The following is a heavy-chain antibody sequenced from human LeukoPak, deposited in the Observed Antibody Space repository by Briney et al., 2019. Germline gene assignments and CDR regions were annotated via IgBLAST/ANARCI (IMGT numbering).Heavy chain of an antibody. V-gene: IGHV3-23*01. Sequence: GGSLRLSCAASGFTFSSYAMIWVRQAPGKGLEWVSGISGSGGSTYYADSVKGRFTISRDNSKNTLYLQMNSLRAEDTAVYYCAKASGYSHGYYSDYWGQGTLVTVSS. D-gene: IGHD5-18*01. CDR3: AKASGYSHGYYSDY. CDR1: GFTFSSYA. CDR2: ISGSGGST. J-gene: IGHJ4*02.